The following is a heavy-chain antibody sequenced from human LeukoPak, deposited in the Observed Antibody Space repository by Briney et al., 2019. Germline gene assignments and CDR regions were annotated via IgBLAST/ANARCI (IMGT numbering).Heavy chain of an antibody. Sequence: AETLSLTCSVSGASLSTYYWSWIRQPPGKGLEWNGYIYYSGSTNYNPSLKSRVTISVDTSKHQFSLKLSSVTAADTAVYYCARIYGRPPRFDPWGQGTLVTVSS. CDR3: ARIYGRPPRFDP. J-gene: IGHJ5*02. D-gene: IGHD3-10*01. V-gene: IGHV4-59*01. CDR1: GASLSTYY. CDR2: IYYSGST.